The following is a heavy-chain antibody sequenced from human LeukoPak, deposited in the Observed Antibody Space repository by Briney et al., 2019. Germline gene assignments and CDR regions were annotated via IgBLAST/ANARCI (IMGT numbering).Heavy chain of an antibody. V-gene: IGHV1-69*13. CDR3: ARVGNDSSGYFPRWYFDL. CDR1: GYTFTNFG. Sequence: ASVKVSCKASGYTFTNFGISWVRQAPGQGLEWMGGIIPIFGTANYAQKFQGRVTITADESTSTAYMELSSLRSEDTAVYYCARVGNDSSGYFPRWYFDLWGRGTLVTVSS. CDR2: IIPIFGTA. D-gene: IGHD3-22*01. J-gene: IGHJ2*01.